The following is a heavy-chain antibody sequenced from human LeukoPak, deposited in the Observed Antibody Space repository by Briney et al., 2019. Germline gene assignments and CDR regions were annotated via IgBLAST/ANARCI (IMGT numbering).Heavy chain of an antibody. J-gene: IGHJ4*02. CDR1: GGTFSSYA. CDR2: IIPIISTA. D-gene: IGHD1-14*01. Sequence: SVKVSCKASGGTFSSYAINWVRQAPGQGLEWMGDIIPIISTANYAQNFQGRVTITADESTSTAYMELSSLRSEDTAVYYCARELPAPAPHKYSDYWGQGTLVTVSS. V-gene: IGHV1-69*13. CDR3: ARELPAPAPHKYSDY.